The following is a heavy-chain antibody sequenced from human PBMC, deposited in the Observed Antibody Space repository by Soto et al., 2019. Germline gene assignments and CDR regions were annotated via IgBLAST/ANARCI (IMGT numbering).Heavy chain of an antibody. V-gene: IGHV3-33*01. D-gene: IGHD6-19*01. Sequence: QVQLVESGGGVVQPGRSLRLSCAASGFTFSSYGMHWVRQAPGKGLEWVAVIWYDGSNKYYADSVKGRFTISRDNSKNPGYQQVNRLRAEDAAVYYCEIDRLNCSSVSRRCIAVAGTSDYWGQEPL. CDR3: EIDRLNCSSVSRRCIAVAGTSDY. CDR1: GFTFSSYG. CDR2: IWYDGSNK. J-gene: IGHJ4*02.